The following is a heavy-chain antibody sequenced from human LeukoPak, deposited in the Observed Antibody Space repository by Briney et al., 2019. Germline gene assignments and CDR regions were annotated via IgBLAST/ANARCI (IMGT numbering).Heavy chain of an antibody. CDR2: INHSGST. CDR1: DGSISSYY. CDR3: ARNKGRWLQRTLGFDY. D-gene: IGHD5-24*01. V-gene: IGHV4-34*01. Sequence: SETLSLTCTVSDGSISSYYWSWVRQPPGKGLEWIGEINHSGSTNYNPSLKSRVTISVDTSKNQFSLKLSSVTAADTAVYYCARNKGRWLQRTLGFDYWGQGTLVTVSS. J-gene: IGHJ4*02.